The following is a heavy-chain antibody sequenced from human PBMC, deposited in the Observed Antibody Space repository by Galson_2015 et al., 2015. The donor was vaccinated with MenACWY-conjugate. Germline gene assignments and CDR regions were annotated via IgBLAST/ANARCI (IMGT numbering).Heavy chain of an antibody. CDR2: ISSSSSYI. Sequence: SLRLSCAASGFTFSSYSMNWVRQAPGKGLEWVSSISSSSSYIYYADSVKGRFTISRDNAKNSLYLQMNSLRAEDTAVYYCARVPYYYDSSGYRREYYFDYWGQGTLVTVSS. CDR3: ARVPYYYDSSGYRREYYFDY. D-gene: IGHD3-22*01. CDR1: GFTFSSYS. V-gene: IGHV3-21*01. J-gene: IGHJ4*02.